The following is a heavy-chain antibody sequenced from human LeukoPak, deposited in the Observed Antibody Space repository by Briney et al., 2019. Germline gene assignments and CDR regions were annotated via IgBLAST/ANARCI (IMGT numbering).Heavy chain of an antibody. V-gene: IGHV4-34*01. CDR1: GGSFSGYY. D-gene: IGHD6-13*01. Sequence: SETLSLTCAVYGGSFSGYYWSWIRQPPGKGLEWIGSIYYSGSTYYNPSLKSRVTISVDTSKNQFSLKLSSVTAADTAVYYCARHQAAAGVDYWGQGTLDTVSS. CDR2: IYYSGST. J-gene: IGHJ4*02. CDR3: ARHQAAAGVDY.